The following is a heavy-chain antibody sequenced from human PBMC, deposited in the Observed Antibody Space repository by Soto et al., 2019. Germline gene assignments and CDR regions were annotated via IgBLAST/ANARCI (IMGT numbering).Heavy chain of an antibody. CDR1: GYTFTSYG. J-gene: IGHJ5*02. CDR2: ISAYNGNT. D-gene: IGHD2-15*01. CDR3: ARGSRGVVAAAENWFDP. Sequence: QVQLVQSGAEVKKPGASVKVSCKASGYTFTSYGISWVRQAPGQGLEWMGWISAYNGNTNYAQKLQGRVTITIDTSMSTADNELRSLRYDDTAVYCCARGSRGVVAAAENWFDPWGQGTLVTVSS. V-gene: IGHV1-18*01.